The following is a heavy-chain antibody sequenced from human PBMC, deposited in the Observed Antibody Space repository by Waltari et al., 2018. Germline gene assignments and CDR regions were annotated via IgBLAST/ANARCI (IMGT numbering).Heavy chain of an antibody. CDR1: GYTFTGYY. D-gene: IGHD2-15*01. CDR2: INPNSGGT. V-gene: IGHV1-2*02. CDR3: ARGYCSGGSCYPPPYYFDY. Sequence: QVQLVQSGAEVKKPGASVKVSCTASGYTFTGYYMHWVRQAPGQGLEWMGWINPNSGGTNYAQKFQGRVTMTRDTSISTAYMELSRLRSDDTAVYYCARGYCSGGSCYPPPYYFDYWGQGTLVTVSS. J-gene: IGHJ4*02.